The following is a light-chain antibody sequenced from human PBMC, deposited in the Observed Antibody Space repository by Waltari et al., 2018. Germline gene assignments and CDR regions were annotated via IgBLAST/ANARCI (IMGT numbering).Light chain of an antibody. Sequence: HSVLTQPPSASGTPGQRVPIPCSGSTSNIGAHLLYWYQQLPGTAPKRLIYSDNQRPSGVPDRFSDSKSGTSASLAISGLRSEDEADYYCAAWDDRVRGRVFGGGTKLTVL. J-gene: IGLJ3*02. CDR2: SDN. CDR1: TSNIGAHL. V-gene: IGLV1-47*02. CDR3: AAWDDRVRGRV.